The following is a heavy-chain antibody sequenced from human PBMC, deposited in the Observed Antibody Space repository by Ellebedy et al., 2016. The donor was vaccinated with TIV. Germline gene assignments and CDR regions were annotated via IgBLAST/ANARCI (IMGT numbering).Heavy chain of an antibody. CDR1: GFTFSNHA. CDR2: IGCSGVNT. Sequence: PGGSLRLSCAASGFTFSNHAMTWVRQAPGKGLEWVSAIGCSGVNTYYADSVKGRFTISRDNSKSTLFLHMNSLRGEDTAVYYCATTTVGRGLVSDYWGQGTLVTVSS. V-gene: IGHV3-23*01. D-gene: IGHD4-23*01. J-gene: IGHJ4*02. CDR3: ATTTVGRGLVSDY.